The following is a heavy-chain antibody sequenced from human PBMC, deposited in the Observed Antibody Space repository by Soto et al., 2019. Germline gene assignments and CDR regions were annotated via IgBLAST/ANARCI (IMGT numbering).Heavy chain of an antibody. CDR1: GFTFSSYA. CDR3: AKDQGWLPQNFDY. CDR2: ISGSGGST. J-gene: IGHJ4*02. Sequence: GGSLRLSCAASGFTFSSYAMSWVRQAPGKGLEWVSAISGSGGSTYYADSVKGRFTNSRDNSKNTLYLQMNSLRAEDTAVYYCAKDQGWLPQNFDYGGQGTLVTVSS. D-gene: IGHD5-12*01. V-gene: IGHV3-23*01.